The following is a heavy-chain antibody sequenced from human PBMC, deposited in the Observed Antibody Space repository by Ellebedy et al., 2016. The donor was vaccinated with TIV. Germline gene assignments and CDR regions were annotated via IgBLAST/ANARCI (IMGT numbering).Heavy chain of an antibody. CDR1: GYSFTSYD. J-gene: IGHJ4*02. CDR2: MNPNSGNK. Sequence: ASVKVSCXASGYSFTSYDINWARQATGQGLEWMGWMNPNSGNKGYTQKFQGRVTMTSDTSISTAYMELSSLTSEDTAVYYCARQGADYWGQGTLVTVPS. V-gene: IGHV1-8*01. CDR3: ARQGADY.